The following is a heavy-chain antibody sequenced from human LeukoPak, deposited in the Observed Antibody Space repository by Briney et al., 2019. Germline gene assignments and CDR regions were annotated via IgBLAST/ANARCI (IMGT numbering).Heavy chain of an antibody. J-gene: IGHJ4*02. CDR1: GLTFSSHA. CDR2: NDDTADNM. D-gene: IGHD1-26*01. CDR3: AKGVGSNTPYFFDY. Sequence: GGSLRLSCAASGLTFSSHAMSWVRQAPGKGLEWVSSNDDTADNMYYADSVKGRFTISRDNSENTVSLQMNSLRVEDTAAYYCAKGVGSNTPYFFDYWGQGTLVTVSS. V-gene: IGHV3-23*01.